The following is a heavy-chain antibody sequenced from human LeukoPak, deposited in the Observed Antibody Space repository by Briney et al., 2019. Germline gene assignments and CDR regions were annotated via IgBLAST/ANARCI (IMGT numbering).Heavy chain of an antibody. J-gene: IGHJ6*03. CDR2: IESTGRL. D-gene: IGHD2-21*01. CDR3: ARPTATPAGDYHYHYIHV. Sequence: PSETLSLTCTVSGGSISGHWWSWIRRPPGKGLELLGDIESTGRLNDNPSLRSRVTLSVDTSKNQFSLKVTSVTAADTAVYYCARPTATPAGDYHYHYIHVWGKGITVTVSS. CDR1: GGSISGHW. V-gene: IGHV4-4*09.